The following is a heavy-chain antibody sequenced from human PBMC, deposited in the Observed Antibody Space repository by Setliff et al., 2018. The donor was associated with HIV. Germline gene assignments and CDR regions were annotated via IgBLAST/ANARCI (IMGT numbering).Heavy chain of an antibody. D-gene: IGHD6-6*01. CDR2: IYYSGTT. CDR3: ARSVARDYWYFGH. V-gene: IGHV4-59*08. Sequence: SETLSLTCTVSGGSISLYYWSWIRQPPGKGLEWIGYIYYSGTTNYNPSLKSRVTISVDTSKNQFSLRLTSVTAADTAVYYCARSVARDYWYFGHWGRGTLVTVSS. J-gene: IGHJ2*01. CDR1: GGSISLYY.